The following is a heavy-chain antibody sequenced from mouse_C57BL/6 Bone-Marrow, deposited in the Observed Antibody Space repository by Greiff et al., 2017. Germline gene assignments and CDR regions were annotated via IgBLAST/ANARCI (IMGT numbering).Heavy chain of an antibody. CDR2: ISSGGSYT. J-gene: IGHJ3*01. CDR3: ARHSFCDGYDVPLFAY. D-gene: IGHD2-2*01. Sequence: EVKLVESGGDLVKPGGSLKLSCAASGFTFSSYGMSWVRQTPVKRLELVATISSGGSYTFSPDRVMGRFTTFSDNAKSTLYLQMSSLKAEDTAMYYCARHSFCDGYDVPLFAYWGQGTLVTVSA. V-gene: IGHV5-6*01. CDR1: GFTFSSYG.